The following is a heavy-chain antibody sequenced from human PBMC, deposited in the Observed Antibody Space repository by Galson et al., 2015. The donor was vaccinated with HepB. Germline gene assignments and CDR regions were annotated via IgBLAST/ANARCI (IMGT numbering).Heavy chain of an antibody. J-gene: IGHJ4*02. CDR2: ISSNGGST. Sequence: SLRLSCAASGFTFSSYAMHWVRQAPGKGLEYVSAISSNGGSTYYADSVKGRFTISRDNSKNTLYLQMSSLRAEDTAVYYCVKDTGWLHFDYWGQGTLVTVSS. V-gene: IGHV3-64D*06. D-gene: IGHD6-19*01. CDR1: GFTFSSYA. CDR3: VKDTGWLHFDY.